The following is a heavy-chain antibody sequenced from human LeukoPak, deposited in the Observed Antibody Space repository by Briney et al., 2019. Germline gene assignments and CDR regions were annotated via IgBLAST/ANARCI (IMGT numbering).Heavy chain of an antibody. CDR2: IHHSGST. Sequence: SETLSLTCAVYGGSFSGYYWTWIRQPPGKGLEWIGEIHHSGSTKYNPSLKSRVTISVDTSKNQLSLKLNSVTAADTAVYYCAKSNGYGLVDIWGQGTMVTVSS. V-gene: IGHV4-34*01. J-gene: IGHJ3*02. D-gene: IGHD3-10*01. CDR1: GGSFSGYY. CDR3: AKSNGYGLVDI.